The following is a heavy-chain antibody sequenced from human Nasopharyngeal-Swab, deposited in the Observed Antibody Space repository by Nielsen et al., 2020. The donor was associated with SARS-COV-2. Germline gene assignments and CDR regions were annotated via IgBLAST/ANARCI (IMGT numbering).Heavy chain of an antibody. Sequence: SETLSLTCAVYGGSFSGYYWSWIRQPPGKGLEWIGEINHSGSTNYNSSLKSRVTISVDTSKNQFSLKLSSVTAADTAVYYCARMIVGAPRWFDPWGQGTLVTVSS. V-gene: IGHV4-34*01. CDR1: GGSFSGYY. CDR2: INHSGST. J-gene: IGHJ5*02. CDR3: ARMIVGAPRWFDP. D-gene: IGHD1-26*01.